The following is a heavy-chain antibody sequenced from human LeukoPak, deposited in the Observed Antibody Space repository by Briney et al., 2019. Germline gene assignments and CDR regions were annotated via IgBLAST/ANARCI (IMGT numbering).Heavy chain of an antibody. CDR1: GDSISSNSYY. J-gene: IGHJ4*02. V-gene: IGHV4-39*01. CDR3: ARHYYDRSGYYSTPHYFDY. Sequence: PSETLSPTCTVSGDSISSNSYYWGWIRQPPGKGLEWIGSIYYSGSTYYNPSLKSRVTVSVDTAKSQFSLKVSSVTAADTAVYYCARHYYDRSGYYSTPHYFDYWGQGTLVTVSS. D-gene: IGHD3-22*01. CDR2: IYYSGST.